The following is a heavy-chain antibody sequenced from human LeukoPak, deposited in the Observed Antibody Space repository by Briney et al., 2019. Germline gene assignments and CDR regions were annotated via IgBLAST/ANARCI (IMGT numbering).Heavy chain of an antibody. CDR1: GFTFSSYA. Sequence: GGSLRLSCAASGFTFSSYAMHWVRQAPGKGLEWVAVISYDGSNKYYADSVKGRFTISRDNSKNTLYLQMNSLRAEDTAVYYCARGLYSSSWYESYYWGQGTLVTVSS. V-gene: IGHV3-30-3*01. CDR3: ARGLYSSSWYESYY. D-gene: IGHD6-13*01. J-gene: IGHJ4*02. CDR2: ISYDGSNK.